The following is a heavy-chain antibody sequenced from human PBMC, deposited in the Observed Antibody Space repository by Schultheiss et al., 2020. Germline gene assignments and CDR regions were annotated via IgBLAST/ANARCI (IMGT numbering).Heavy chain of an antibody. V-gene: IGHV3-7*04. CDR3: ARVRIGSSWYYFDY. CDR2: IKADGSES. J-gene: IGHJ4*02. Sequence: GVLKISCAASGFTFSSYWMSWVRQAPGKGLEWVANIKADGSESYYVDSVKGRFTISRDNAKNSLYLQMNNLRVEDTAVYYCARVRIGSSWYYFDYWGQGTLVTVSS. CDR1: GFTFSSYW. D-gene: IGHD6-13*01.